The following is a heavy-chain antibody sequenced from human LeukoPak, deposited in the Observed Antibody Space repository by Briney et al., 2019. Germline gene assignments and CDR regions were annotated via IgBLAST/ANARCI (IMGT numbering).Heavy chain of an antibody. J-gene: IGHJ2*01. V-gene: IGHV3-9*01. Sequence: PGRSLRLSCAASGFTFDDYAMHWARQAPGKGLEWVSGISWNSGSIGYADSVKGRFTISRDNSKNTLYLQMNSLRAEDTAVYYCAKSLGEDITIFGVVIAQGWYFDLWGRGTLVTVSS. CDR1: GFTFDDYA. D-gene: IGHD3-3*01. CDR2: ISWNSGSI. CDR3: AKSLGEDITIFGVVIAQGWYFDL.